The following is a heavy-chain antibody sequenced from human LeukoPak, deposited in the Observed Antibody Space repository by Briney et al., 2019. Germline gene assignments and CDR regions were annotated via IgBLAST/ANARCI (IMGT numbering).Heavy chain of an antibody. CDR2: INHSGST. D-gene: IGHD6-19*01. Sequence: PSETLSLTCAVYGGSFSGYYWSWIRQPPGKGLEGIGEINHSGSTNYNPSLKSRVTISVDTSKNQFSLKLSSVTAADTAVYYCARLRQWLVPGYFQHWGQGTLVTVSS. CDR1: GGSFSGYY. CDR3: ARLRQWLVPGYFQH. V-gene: IGHV4-34*01. J-gene: IGHJ1*01.